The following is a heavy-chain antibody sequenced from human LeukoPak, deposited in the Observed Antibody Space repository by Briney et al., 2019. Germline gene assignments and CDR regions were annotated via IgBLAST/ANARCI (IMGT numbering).Heavy chain of an antibody. CDR3: TREVGRTVAHASKY. D-gene: IGHD6-19*01. CDR2: IHPDTGVT. CDR1: GYTFTNYY. V-gene: IGHV1-2*06. J-gene: IGHJ4*02. Sequence: ASVKVSCKSSGYTFTNYYIHWVRQAPGQGLEWMGRIHPDTGVTTYAQKFQGRVTMTRDTSITTVYMELNSLSSDDTAMYFCTREVGRTVAHASKYWGQGTLVTVSS.